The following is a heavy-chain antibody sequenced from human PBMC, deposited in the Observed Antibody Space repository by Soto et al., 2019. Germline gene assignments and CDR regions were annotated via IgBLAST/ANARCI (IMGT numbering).Heavy chain of an antibody. D-gene: IGHD3-3*01. CDR2: IISNGGST. J-gene: IGHJ4*02. V-gene: IGHV3-64D*06. Sequence: VESLRLSYSASGFTFSDYTIHWVRQAPGKGLEYVSAIISNGGSTYYADSVKGRFTISRDNSKNTLYLQMSSLRSEDKAVYYCVKDQRPLPFLEWFIFDYWGQGSLVTVSS. CDR3: VKDQRPLPFLEWFIFDY. CDR1: GFTFSDYT.